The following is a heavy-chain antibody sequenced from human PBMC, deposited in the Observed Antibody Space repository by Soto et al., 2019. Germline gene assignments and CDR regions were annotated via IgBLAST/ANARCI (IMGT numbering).Heavy chain of an antibody. CDR1: RGSISSTGHY. J-gene: IGHJ5*02. Sequence: GPGPRLSSETLSLTCTVSRGSISSTGHYWGWIRQPPGKGLEWIGNIYYSGTTYYNPSLKSRVTISVDTSKNQFSLNMSAVTAADTAVYYCARTLIGLTVSFWFDPWSQGTLVTVSS. D-gene: IGHD7-27*01. V-gene: IGHV4-39*01. CDR3: ARTLIGLTVSFWFDP. CDR2: IYYSGTT.